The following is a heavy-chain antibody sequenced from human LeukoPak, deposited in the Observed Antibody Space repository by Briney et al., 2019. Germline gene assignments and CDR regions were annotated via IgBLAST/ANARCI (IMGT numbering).Heavy chain of an antibody. D-gene: IGHD6-6*01. CDR2: INPNSGGT. Sequence: ASVKVSCKASGYTFTGYYMHWVRQAPGQGLERMGWINPNSGGTNYAQKFQGRVTITGNTSISTVYMELSSLRSEDTAVYYCASTSYSSSSGVGPQVTFDYWGQGTLVTVSS. V-gene: IGHV1-2*02. CDR1: GYTFTGYY. J-gene: IGHJ4*02. CDR3: ASTSYSSSSGVGPQVTFDY.